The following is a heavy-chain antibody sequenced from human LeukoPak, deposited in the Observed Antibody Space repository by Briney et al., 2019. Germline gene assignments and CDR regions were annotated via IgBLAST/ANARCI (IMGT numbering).Heavy chain of an antibody. J-gene: IGHJ3*02. V-gene: IGHV3-23*01. CDR1: GGSISSSTYY. D-gene: IGHD1-1*01. Sequence: ETLSLTCTVSGGSISSSTYYWGRIRQAPGKGLEWVSAISGSGDRTHYADSVRGRFTISRDTSKDTLYLQMNSLRADDTAVYYCARDGFNDRSGDNDGFDMWGQGTMVTVSS. CDR3: ARDGFNDRSGDNDGFDM. CDR2: ISGSGDRT.